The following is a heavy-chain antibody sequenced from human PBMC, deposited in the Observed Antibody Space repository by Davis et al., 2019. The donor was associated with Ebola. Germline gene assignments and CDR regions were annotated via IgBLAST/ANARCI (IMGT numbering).Heavy chain of an antibody. J-gene: IGHJ3*02. V-gene: IGHV4-39*07. CDR3: ARPYYDSSGYYSDAYDI. CDR2: IYYSGST. D-gene: IGHD3-22*01. Sequence: SETLSLTCTVSGGSISSSSYYWGWIRQPPGKGLEWIGSIYYSGSTYYNPSLKSRVTISVDTSKNQFSLKLSSVTTADTAVYYCARPYYDSSGYYSDAYDIWGQGTMVTVSS. CDR1: GGSISSSSYY.